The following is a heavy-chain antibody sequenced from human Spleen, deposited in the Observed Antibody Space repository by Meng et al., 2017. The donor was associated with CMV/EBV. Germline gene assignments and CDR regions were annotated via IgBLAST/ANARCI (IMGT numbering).Heavy chain of an antibody. CDR1: GFTFSTYG. CDR2: IRYDGSKQ. J-gene: IGHJ5*02. CDR3: VKDTSPYCSGDSCYPGWLDP. D-gene: IGHD2-15*01. V-gene: IGHV3-30*02. Sequence: GESLKISCAASGFTFSTYGMHWVRQAPGKGLEWVAFIRYDGSKQHYADSVKGRFTISRDNSKNTLYLQMNSLRVEDTAVYYCVKDTSPYCSGDSCYPGWLDPWGQGNLVTVSS.